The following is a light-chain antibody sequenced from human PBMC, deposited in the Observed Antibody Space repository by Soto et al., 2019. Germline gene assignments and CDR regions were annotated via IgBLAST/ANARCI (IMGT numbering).Light chain of an antibody. V-gene: IGKV3-15*01. Sequence: EIVLTQSPGTLSLSPGARATLSCRASQSVNSNLAWYQQKPGQAPRLLIFGASARPTGIPARISGSGSGTEFTLTISSLRSEDFAVYFCQQYYNWPRTFGQGAKVDIK. CDR3: QQYYNWPRT. J-gene: IGKJ1*01. CDR1: QSVNSN. CDR2: GAS.